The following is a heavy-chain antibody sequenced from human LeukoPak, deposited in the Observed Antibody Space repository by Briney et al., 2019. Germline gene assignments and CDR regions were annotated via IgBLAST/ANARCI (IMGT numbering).Heavy chain of an antibody. V-gene: IGHV3-11*01. D-gene: IGHD5-12*01. Sequence: SGGSLRLSCAASGFTFSSNWMHWIRQAPGKGLEWVAYITSSGDDIYYADSVKGRFTISRDNAKNALFLRMSSLRVEDTATYYCASDIVATSGDFWGQGTLVSVSS. J-gene: IGHJ4*02. CDR1: GFTFSSNW. CDR2: ITSSGDDI. CDR3: ASDIVATSGDF.